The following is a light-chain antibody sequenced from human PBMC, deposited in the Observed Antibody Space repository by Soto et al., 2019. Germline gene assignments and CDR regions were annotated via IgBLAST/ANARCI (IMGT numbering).Light chain of an antibody. Sequence: QSALTQPASVSGSSGQSITISCTGTSSDVGGVNLVSWYQQHPGKDPKLIIYEATKRPSGVYERFSGSKSCNTASMTSSGLQADNEADYFSFPYARSSTVVFGGGTKLTV. CDR1: SSDVGGVNL. CDR2: EAT. J-gene: IGLJ2*01. V-gene: IGLV2-23*02. CDR3: FPYARSSTVV.